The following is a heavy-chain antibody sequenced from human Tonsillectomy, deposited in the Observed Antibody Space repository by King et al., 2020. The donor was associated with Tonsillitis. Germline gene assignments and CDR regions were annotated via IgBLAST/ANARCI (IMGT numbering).Heavy chain of an antibody. V-gene: IGHV3-23*04. CDR3: AKGVRQYASGDFDY. J-gene: IGHJ4*02. Sequence: VQLVESGGGLVQPGGSLRLSCAASGFTFSSYAMNWVRQAPGKGLKWVSTVSVSGSNTYYADSVKGRFTISRDNSKNTLYLQMNSLRAEDTAVYYCAKGVRQYASGDFDYWGQGTLVTVSS. CDR1: GFTFSSYA. D-gene: IGHD3-10*01. CDR2: VSVSGSNT.